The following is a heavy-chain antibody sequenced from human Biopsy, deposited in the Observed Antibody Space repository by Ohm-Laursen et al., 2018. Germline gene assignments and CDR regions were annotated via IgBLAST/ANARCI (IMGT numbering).Heavy chain of an antibody. CDR2: IIPIVGIT. CDR3: ARGGSGSGYYGMDV. D-gene: IGHD3-10*01. V-gene: IGHV1-69*04. Sequence: SVKVSCKTSGDTFSRSAFFWVRQAPGQGLVYLGRIIPIVGITNHAQTFQGRITLTADKSTFMVYMELSRLRSDDPAIYYCARGGSGSGYYGMDVWGQGATVSVSS. J-gene: IGHJ6*02. CDR1: GDTFSRSA.